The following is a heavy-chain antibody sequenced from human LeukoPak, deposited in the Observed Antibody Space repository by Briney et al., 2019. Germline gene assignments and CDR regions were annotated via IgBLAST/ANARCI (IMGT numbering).Heavy chain of an antibody. D-gene: IGHD3-22*01. Sequence: SETLSLTCIVSGGSISRSSYYWDWVRQPPGKGLEWIGTIFHTGNTYYGPSFKNRVTISVDTSKDQFSLKLNSMTAADTAVYYCARRGYYDNSGYSHFWGQGTLVTVSS. CDR3: ARRGYYDNSGYSHF. CDR2: IFHTGNT. V-gene: IGHV4-39*01. CDR1: GGSISRSSYY. J-gene: IGHJ4*02.